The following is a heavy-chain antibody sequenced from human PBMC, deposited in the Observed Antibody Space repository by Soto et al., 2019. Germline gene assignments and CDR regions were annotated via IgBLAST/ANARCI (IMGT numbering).Heavy chain of an antibody. Sequence: SWTLSLTCTFSGGSIRRYFRSWFRQPPGKGLEWIGYNYYSGSTNYHPSLKSRVTISVDTSKKQFSLKLSSVTAADTAGDYCGRGKGVPVLHPLYGMAHSGQGP. CDR1: GGSIRRYF. D-gene: IGHD2-2*02. CDR2: NYYSGST. J-gene: IGHJ4*01. V-gene: IGHV4-59*01. CDR3: GRGKGVPVLHPLYGMAH.